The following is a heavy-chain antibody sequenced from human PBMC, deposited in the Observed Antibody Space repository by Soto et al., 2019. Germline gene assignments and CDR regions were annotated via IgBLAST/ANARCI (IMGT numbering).Heavy chain of an antibody. D-gene: IGHD5-12*01. V-gene: IGHV1-2*04. CDR2: INPNSGGT. J-gene: IGHJ6*02. CDR3: ARSSMGDGYNLDYYGMDV. CDR1: GYTFTGYY. Sequence: ASVKVSCKASGYTFTGYYMHWVRQAPGQGLEWMGWINPNSGGTNYAQKFQGWVTMTRDTSISTAYMEPSRLRSDDTAVYYCARSSMGDGYNLDYYGMDVWGQGTTVTVSS.